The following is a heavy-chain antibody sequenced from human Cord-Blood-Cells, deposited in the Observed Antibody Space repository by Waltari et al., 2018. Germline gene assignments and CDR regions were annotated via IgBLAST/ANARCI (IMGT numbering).Heavy chain of an antibody. V-gene: IGHV4-39*07. D-gene: IGHD3-10*01. CDR2: IYYSGST. J-gene: IGHJ6*03. Sequence: QLQLQESGPGLVKPSETLSLTCTVSGGSISSSSYYWGWIRQPPGKGLEWIGSIYYSGSTYYNPSLKRRATISVDTSKNQFSLKLSSVTAADTAVYYCARITMVRGVIYYYYYYMDVWGKGTTVTVSS. CDR3: ARITMVRGVIYYYYYYMDV. CDR1: GGSISSSSYY.